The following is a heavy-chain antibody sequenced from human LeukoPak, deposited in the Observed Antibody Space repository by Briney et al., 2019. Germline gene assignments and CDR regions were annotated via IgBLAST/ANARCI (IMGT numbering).Heavy chain of an antibody. CDR1: GFTFGDFT. CDR3: AAGAMYYYENSGYHY. CDR2: LSWDGSTT. V-gene: IGHV3-43*01. J-gene: IGHJ4*02. D-gene: IGHD3-22*01. Sequence: GGSLRLSCAASGFTFGDFTMHWVRQPPGKGLEWVSLLSWDGSTTYYADSVKGRFTISRDNSKNSLYLQMNSLRKEDTAFYYCAAGAMYYYENSGYHYWGQGTLVTVSA.